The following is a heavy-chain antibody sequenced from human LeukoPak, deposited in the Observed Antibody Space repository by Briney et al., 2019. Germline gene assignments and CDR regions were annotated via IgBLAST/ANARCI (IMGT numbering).Heavy chain of an antibody. D-gene: IGHD3-9*01. V-gene: IGHV3-21*01. CDR3: ARGGSDILTQHDY. CDR1: GFTFSSYS. CDR2: ISSSSRYI. J-gene: IGHJ4*02. Sequence: PVGSLVLSCAASGFTFSSYSMNWVRQAPGKGLEWVSSISSSSRYIYYADSVKVRFTISRDNAKNSLYLQMNSLRAEDTAVYYCARGGSDILTQHDYWGERSLASVSS.